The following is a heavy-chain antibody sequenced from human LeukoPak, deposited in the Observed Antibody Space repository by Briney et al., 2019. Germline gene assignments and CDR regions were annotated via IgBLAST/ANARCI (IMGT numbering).Heavy chain of an antibody. Sequence: SVKVSCKASGGTLSINGITWVRQAPTQGLEWMGAIISNSGTPNYAQKFQGRVTITADKSTNTVYMELSSLKSEDTAVYYCARASAYDIPPPPIYYMDVWGKGTTVTVSS. D-gene: IGHD5-12*01. V-gene: IGHV1-69*06. CDR1: GGTLSING. CDR2: IISNSGTP. CDR3: ARASAYDIPPPPIYYMDV. J-gene: IGHJ6*03.